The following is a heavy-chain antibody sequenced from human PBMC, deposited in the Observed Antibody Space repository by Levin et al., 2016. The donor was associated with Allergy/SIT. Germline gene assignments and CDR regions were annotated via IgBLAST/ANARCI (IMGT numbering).Heavy chain of an antibody. D-gene: IGHD6-19*01. J-gene: IGHJ4*02. V-gene: IGHV5-10-1*01. Sequence: VRQMPGKGLEWMGRIDPSDSYTNYSPSFQGHVTISADKSISTAYLQWSSLKASDTAMYYCARHEVDSSGWYRSGLYFDYWGQGTLVTVSS. CDR3: ARHEVDSSGWYRSGLYFDY. CDR2: IDPSDSYT.